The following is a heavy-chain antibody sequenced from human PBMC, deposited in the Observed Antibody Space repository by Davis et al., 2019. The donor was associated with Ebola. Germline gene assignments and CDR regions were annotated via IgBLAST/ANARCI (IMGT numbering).Heavy chain of an antibody. D-gene: IGHD3-22*01. CDR1: GYTFTNYG. CDR3: ARGPYYYDSSGYLYYYYGMDV. J-gene: IGHJ6*04. V-gene: IGHV1-18*04. Sequence: ASVKVSCKASGYTFTNYGITWVRQAPGQGLEWMGWINPHNGNTKYAQNVQGRVTMTTDTSTSTAYMELRSLRSDDTAVYYCARGPYYYDSSGYLYYYYGMDVWGKGTTVTVSS. CDR2: INPHNGNT.